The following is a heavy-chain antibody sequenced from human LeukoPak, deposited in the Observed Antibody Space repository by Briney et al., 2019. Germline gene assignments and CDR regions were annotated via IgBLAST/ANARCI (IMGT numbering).Heavy chain of an antibody. Sequence: GGSLRLSCAASGFTFSNAWMSWVRQAPGKGLEWVGRIKSKTDGGTTDYAAPVKGRFTISRDDSKNTLYLQMNSLKTEDTAVCYCTTDVLLWFGDYGYWGQGTLVTVSS. CDR2: IKSKTDGGTT. D-gene: IGHD3-10*01. CDR1: GFTFSNAW. J-gene: IGHJ4*02. V-gene: IGHV3-15*01. CDR3: TTDVLLWFGDYGY.